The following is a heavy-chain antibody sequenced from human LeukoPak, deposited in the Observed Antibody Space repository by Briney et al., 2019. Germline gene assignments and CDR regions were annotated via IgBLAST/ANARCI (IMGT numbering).Heavy chain of an antibody. CDR1: GFTFSSYA. CDR3: TTDPTDYGDYPFDY. Sequence: GGSLRLSCAASGFTFSSYAMSWVRQAPGKGLEWVSAISGSGGSTYYADSVKGRFTISRDNSKNTLYLQMNSLKTEDTAVYYCTTDPTDYGDYPFDYWGQGTLVTVSS. V-gene: IGHV3-23*01. D-gene: IGHD4-17*01. CDR2: ISGSGGST. J-gene: IGHJ4*02.